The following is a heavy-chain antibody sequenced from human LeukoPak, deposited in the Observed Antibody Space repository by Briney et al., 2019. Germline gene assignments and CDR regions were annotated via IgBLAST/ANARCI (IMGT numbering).Heavy chain of an antibody. Sequence: GGSLRLSCAASGFTFSSYDMHWVRQAPGKGLEWVALILYDGSNKNYADSVNGRSTISRDNSKNTVYLQMNSLRAEDTAVYYCARLPSTYYYGSGSYSGRSWGQGTLVTVSS. J-gene: IGHJ5*02. V-gene: IGHV3-30*03. CDR3: ARLPSTYYYGSGSYSGRS. CDR2: ILYDGSNK. D-gene: IGHD3-10*01. CDR1: GFTFSSYD.